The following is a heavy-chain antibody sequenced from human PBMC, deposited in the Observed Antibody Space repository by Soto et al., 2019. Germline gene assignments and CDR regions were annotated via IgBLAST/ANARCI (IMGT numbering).Heavy chain of an antibody. J-gene: IGHJ4*02. D-gene: IGHD3-22*01. V-gene: IGHV1-58*01. Sequence: QMQLVQSGPEVKKPGTSVKVSCKASGFTFTSSTVQWVRQAPGQRLAWVGWIVVGSGSTNDDQKFQDRVTITRDMPTSAAYMELSSLSSTGTALHHGAAADSSVYEAGPLGYWGQGTLGTVSS. CDR2: IVVGSGST. CDR1: GFTFTSST. CDR3: AAADSSVYEAGPLGY.